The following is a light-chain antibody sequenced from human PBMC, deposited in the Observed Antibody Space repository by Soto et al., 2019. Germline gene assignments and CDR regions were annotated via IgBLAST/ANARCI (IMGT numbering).Light chain of an antibody. CDR2: AAS. J-gene: IGKJ1*01. CDR1: QSISSY. CDR3: QQTYSAPWT. V-gene: IGKV1-39*01. Sequence: DIQVTQSPSSLSASVGDRVTITCRASQSISSYFNWYQQKPGKAPKLLIYAASSLQSGVPSRFSGSGSGTDFTLTISSLQPEDFATYYCQQTYSAPWTFGQGTKVDIK.